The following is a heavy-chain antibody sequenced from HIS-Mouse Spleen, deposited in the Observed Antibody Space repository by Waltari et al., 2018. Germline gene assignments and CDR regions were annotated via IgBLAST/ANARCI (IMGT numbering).Heavy chain of an antibody. Sequence: QLQLQESGPGLVKPSETLSLTCTVSGGSISSGSFYWGWIRQPPGKGLEGFGGIYYSGGTYSNPSLKSRVTISVHPSKNQCSLKLSSVTAADTAVYYCARLTAAGTYWGQGTLVTVSS. CDR3: ARLTAAGTY. D-gene: IGHD6-13*01. CDR2: IYYSGGT. J-gene: IGHJ4*02. V-gene: IGHV4-39*07. CDR1: GGSISSGSFY.